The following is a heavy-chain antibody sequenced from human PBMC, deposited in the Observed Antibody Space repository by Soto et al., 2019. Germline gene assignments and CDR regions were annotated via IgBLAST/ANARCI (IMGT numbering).Heavy chain of an antibody. D-gene: IGHD3-22*01. J-gene: IGHJ4*02. CDR2: ISYDGSNK. CDR3: ARGLVYYYDSSGYRPLFDY. V-gene: IGHV3-30-3*01. CDR1: GFTFSSYA. Sequence: GGSLRLSCAASGFTFSSYAMHWVRQAPGKGLEWVAVISYDGSNKYYADSVKGRFTISRDNSKNTLNLQMNSLKAEDTAVYYCARGLVYYYDSSGYRPLFDYWGQGTLVTVSS.